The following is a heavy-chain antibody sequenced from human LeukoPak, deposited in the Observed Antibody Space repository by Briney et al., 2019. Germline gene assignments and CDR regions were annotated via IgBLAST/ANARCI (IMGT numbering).Heavy chain of an antibody. CDR2: IYYSGST. CDR3: ARERPRGVFDY. CDR1: GGSISSYY. D-gene: IGHD3-10*01. J-gene: IGHJ4*02. Sequence: SETLSLTCTVSGGSISSYYWSWIRQPPGKGLEWIEYIYYSGSTNYNPSLKSRVTISVDTSKNQFSLKLSSVTAADTAVYYCARERPRGVFDYWGQGTLVTVSS. V-gene: IGHV4-59*01.